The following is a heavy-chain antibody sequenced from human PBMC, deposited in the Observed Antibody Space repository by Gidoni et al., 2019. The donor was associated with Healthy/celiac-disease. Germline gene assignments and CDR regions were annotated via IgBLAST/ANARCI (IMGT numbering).Heavy chain of an antibody. D-gene: IGHD3-16*02. J-gene: IGHJ4*02. CDR1: GFTFDDYA. Sequence: EVQLVESGGGLVQPGRSLRLSCAASGFTFDDYAMHWVRQAPGKGLEWVSGISWNSGSIGYADSVKGRFTISRDNAKNSLYLQMNSLRAEDTALYYCAKDSSQLGELSLPFDWGQGTLVTVSS. CDR3: AKDSSQLGELSLPFD. V-gene: IGHV3-9*01. CDR2: ISWNSGSI.